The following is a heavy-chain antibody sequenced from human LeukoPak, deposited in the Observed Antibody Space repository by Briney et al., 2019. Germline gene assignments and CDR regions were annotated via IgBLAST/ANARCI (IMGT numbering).Heavy chain of an antibody. D-gene: IGHD6-13*01. CDR1: GGSISSTHW. Sequence: PSETLSLTCAVSGGSISSTHWWSWVRQPPGKGLEWIGEIYHSGSTNYNPSLKSRVTISVDKSKNQFSLKLSSVTAADTAVYYCARGGSSWYFNWFDPWGQGTLVTVSS. CDR2: IYHSGST. J-gene: IGHJ5*02. V-gene: IGHV4-4*02. CDR3: ARGGSSWYFNWFDP.